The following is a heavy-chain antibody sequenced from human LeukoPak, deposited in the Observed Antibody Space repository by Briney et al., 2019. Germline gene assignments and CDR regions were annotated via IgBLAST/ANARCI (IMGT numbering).Heavy chain of an antibody. V-gene: IGHV3-23*01. CDR2: LSGSGGNT. CDR1: GFTFSSYA. CDR3: AKGSYYHDSADYFDY. J-gene: IGHJ4*02. D-gene: IGHD3-22*01. Sequence: GGSLRLSCAASGFTFSSYAMSWVRQAPGKGLEWVSTLSGSGGNTYYADSVKGRVAISRDNSMNTLYLQMNSLRAEDTAVYHCAKGSYYHDSADYFDYWGQGTLVTVSS.